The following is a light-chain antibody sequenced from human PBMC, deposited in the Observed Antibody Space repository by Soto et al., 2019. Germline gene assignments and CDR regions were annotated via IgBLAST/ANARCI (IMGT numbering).Light chain of an antibody. Sequence: DIQMTQSPSSLSASVGDRVTITCRASQSISSYLNWYQQKPGKAPKLLIYAASSLQSGVPSRFSGSGSGTDFTLTISSLQPEDFATFYCQQGYSTPLGFGQGTRLEIK. V-gene: IGKV1-39*01. CDR3: QQGYSTPLG. CDR1: QSISSY. J-gene: IGKJ5*01. CDR2: AAS.